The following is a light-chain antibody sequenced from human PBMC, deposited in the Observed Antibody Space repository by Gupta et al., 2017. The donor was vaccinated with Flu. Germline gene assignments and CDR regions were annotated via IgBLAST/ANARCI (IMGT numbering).Light chain of an antibody. V-gene: IGKV1-39*01. CDR1: QSIGTS. Sequence: DIQLTQSPSSLSAAVGDKVTITCRASQSIGTSLNWYQQRPGRAPDLLIYDAFRVQSGVPSRFGGSGSGTIFTLTVTGRQREDFATYYCQHTHSVPFTFGQGTKLDI. CDR3: QHTHSVPFT. J-gene: IGKJ2*01. CDR2: DAF.